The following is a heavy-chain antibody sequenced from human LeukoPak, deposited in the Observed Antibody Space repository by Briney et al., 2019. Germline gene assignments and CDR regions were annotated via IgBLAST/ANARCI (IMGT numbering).Heavy chain of an antibody. D-gene: IGHD6-13*01. Sequence: PAGSLRLSCEASGFIFSNYEMNWVRQTPGKGLEWVSYISDHGKSRNYVDSVKGRFAISRDNAKNSLYLQMNSLRVEDTAVYFCARARIAAPLLDYWGQGSLVTVCS. V-gene: IGHV3-48*03. CDR2: ISDHGKSR. CDR1: GFIFSNYE. CDR3: ARARIAAPLLDY. J-gene: IGHJ4*02.